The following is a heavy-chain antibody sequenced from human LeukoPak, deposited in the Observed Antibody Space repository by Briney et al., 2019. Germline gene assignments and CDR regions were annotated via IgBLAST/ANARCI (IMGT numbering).Heavy chain of an antibody. J-gene: IGHJ4*02. Sequence: GGSLRLSCAASGFSFNNYAMSWVRQAPGKGLEWVSLIIASSGDTFYADSVKGRFTISRDNSKNTLYLQMNSLRAEDTALYYCAKGAYDYVEMGYFDYWGQGTLVTVS. CDR1: GFSFNNYA. CDR2: IIASSGDT. D-gene: IGHD5-12*01. V-gene: IGHV3-23*01. CDR3: AKGAYDYVEMGYFDY.